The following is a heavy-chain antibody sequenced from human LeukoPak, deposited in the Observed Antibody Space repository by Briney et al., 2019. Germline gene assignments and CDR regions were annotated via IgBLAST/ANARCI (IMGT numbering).Heavy chain of an antibody. CDR2: ISSSSSTI. J-gene: IGHJ4*02. Sequence: PGGSLRLSCAASGFTFSSYGMNWVRQAPGKGLEWVSYISSSSSTIYYADSVKGRFTISRDNAKNSLYLQMNSLRAEDTAVYYCARDLAAAGGDYWGQGTLVTVSS. CDR3: ARDLAAAGGDY. D-gene: IGHD6-13*01. CDR1: GFTFSSYG. V-gene: IGHV3-48*01.